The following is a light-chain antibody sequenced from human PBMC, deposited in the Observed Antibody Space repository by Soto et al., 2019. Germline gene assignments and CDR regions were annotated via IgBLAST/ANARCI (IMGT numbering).Light chain of an antibody. V-gene: IGKV1-9*01. CDR3: QQLHSYPLT. CDR1: QGISTF. J-gene: IGKJ4*01. Sequence: IQLTQSPSSLSASIGDRVTITCRAGQGISTFLAWYQQTPRKAPKLLIYAASTLQSGVPSRFSGSGSGTDFTLTISSLQPEDFATYYCQQLHSYPLTFXGGTKADIK. CDR2: AAS.